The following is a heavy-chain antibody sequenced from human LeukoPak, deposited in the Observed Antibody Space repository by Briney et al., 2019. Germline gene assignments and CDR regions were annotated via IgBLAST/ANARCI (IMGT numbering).Heavy chain of an antibody. CDR1: GGSISSSSYY. Sequence: SETLSLTCTVSGGSISSSSYYWGWIRQPPGKGLEWIGSIDYSGSTYYNPSLKSRVTISVDTSENQFSLKLSSVTAADTAVYYCARQSLWFGESHYWGQGTLVTVSS. J-gene: IGHJ4*02. CDR3: ARQSLWFGESHY. V-gene: IGHV4-39*01. D-gene: IGHD3-10*01. CDR2: IDYSGST.